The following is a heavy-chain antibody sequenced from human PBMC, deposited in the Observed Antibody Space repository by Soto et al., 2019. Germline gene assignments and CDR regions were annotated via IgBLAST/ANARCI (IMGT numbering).Heavy chain of an antibody. V-gene: IGHV1-18*01. J-gene: IGHJ4*01. D-gene: IGHD3-10*01. CDR2: ISAYNGNT. CDR1: GYTFTSYG. Sequence: QVQLVQSGAEVKKPGASVKVSCKASGYTFTSYGISWVRQAPGQGLEWMGWISAYNGNTNNAQKLQGRVTMTTDTYTSPDYMELRRMRSDDTAVYYFAREYYYGSGPWYWGHGTLVTVSS. CDR3: AREYYYGSGPWY.